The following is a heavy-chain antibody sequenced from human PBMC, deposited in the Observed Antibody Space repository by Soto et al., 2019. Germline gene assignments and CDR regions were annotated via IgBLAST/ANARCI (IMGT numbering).Heavy chain of an antibody. CDR3: ARVAPHYYDSSGYYPG. CDR1: GGTFSSYA. CDR2: IIPIFGTA. V-gene: IGHV1-69*01. D-gene: IGHD3-22*01. J-gene: IGHJ3*01. Sequence: QVQLVQSGAEVKKPGSSVKVSCKASGGTFSSYAISWVRQAPGQGLEWMGGIIPIFGTANYAQKFQGRVTITADESTSTAYMELSSLRSEDTAVHYCARVAPHYYDSSGYYPGWGQGTMVTVSS.